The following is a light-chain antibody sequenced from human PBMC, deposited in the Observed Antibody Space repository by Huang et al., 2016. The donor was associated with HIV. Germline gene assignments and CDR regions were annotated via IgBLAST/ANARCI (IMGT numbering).Light chain of an antibody. V-gene: IGKV3-15*01. CDR1: PSFGSS. J-gene: IGKJ2*01. CDR2: GAS. CDR3: QHYHNWPPRYT. Sequence: TVMTQSPAILSVSPGERATLSCRASPSFGSSLAWYQQKPSQPPRLLIYGASTRAAGDPPRVSGSGSGAEFTLTISGLQSEDFAIYYCQHYHNWPPRYTFGQGTKLEIK.